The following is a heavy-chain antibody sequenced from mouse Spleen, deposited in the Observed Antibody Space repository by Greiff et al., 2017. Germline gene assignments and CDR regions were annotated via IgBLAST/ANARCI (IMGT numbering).Heavy chain of an antibody. Sequence: QVQLQQPGAELVMPGASVKLSCKASGYTFTSYWMHWVKQRPGQGLEWIGEIDPSDSYTNYNQKFKGKATLTVDKSSSTAYMQLSSLTSEDSAGYYCAREIYRYDGGKAMDYWGQGTSVTVSS. V-gene: IGHV1-69*01. D-gene: IGHD2-14*01. CDR3: AREIYRYDGGKAMDY. J-gene: IGHJ4*01. CDR1: GYTFTSYW. CDR2: IDPSDSYT.